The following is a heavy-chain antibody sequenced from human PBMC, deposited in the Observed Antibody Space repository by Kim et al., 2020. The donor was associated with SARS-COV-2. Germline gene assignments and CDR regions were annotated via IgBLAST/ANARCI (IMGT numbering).Heavy chain of an antibody. V-gene: IGHV3-23*01. Sequence: GGSLRLSCTASGFTFSSYAMSWVRQAPGKGLEWVSAISGSGGSTYYADSVKGRFTISRDNSKNTLYLQMNSLRAEDTAVYYCAKDPVWAVAGTGFDYWGQGTLVTVSS. CDR3: AKDPVWAVAGTGFDY. J-gene: IGHJ4*02. D-gene: IGHD6-19*01. CDR2: ISGSGGST. CDR1: GFTFSSYA.